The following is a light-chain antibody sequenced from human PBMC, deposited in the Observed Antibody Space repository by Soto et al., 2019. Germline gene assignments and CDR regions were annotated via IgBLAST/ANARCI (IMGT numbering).Light chain of an antibody. CDR2: GAS. CDR3: QQYGSSPWT. CDR1: QSITNNY. V-gene: IGKV3-20*01. J-gene: IGKJ1*01. Sequence: EIVLTQSPCTLSLSPGERATLSCRASQSITNNYLAWYQQKPGRAHRLLIYGASSRATGIPDRFSGSGSGTDFTLTISRLEPEDFAVYYCQQYGSSPWTFGQGTKVDIK.